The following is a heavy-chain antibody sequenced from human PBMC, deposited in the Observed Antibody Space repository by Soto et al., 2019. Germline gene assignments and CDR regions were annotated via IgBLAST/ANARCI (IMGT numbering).Heavy chain of an antibody. CDR2: MNPNSGNT. V-gene: IGHV1-8*01. CDR3: ARDSGIAAAGTSYYYYMDV. D-gene: IGHD6-13*01. J-gene: IGHJ6*03. Sequence: ASVKVSCKASGYTFTSCDINWVRQATGQGLEWMGWMNPNSGNTGYAQKFQGRVTMTRNTSISTAYMELSSLRSEDTAVYYCARDSGIAAAGTSYYYYMDVWGKGTTVTVSS. CDR1: GYTFTSCD.